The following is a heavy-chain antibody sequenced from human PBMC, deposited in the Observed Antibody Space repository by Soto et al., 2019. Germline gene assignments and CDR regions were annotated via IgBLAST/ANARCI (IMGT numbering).Heavy chain of an antibody. J-gene: IGHJ5*02. V-gene: IGHV1-69*13. CDR3: ARVLYGSGSYYNGEYNWFDP. CDR1: GGTFSSYA. CDR2: IIPIFGTA. D-gene: IGHD3-10*01. Sequence: GDSVKVSCKASGGTFSSYAISWVRQAPGQGLEWMGGIIPIFGTANYAQKFQGRVTITADESTSTAYMGLSSLRSEDTAVYYCARVLYGSGSYYNGEYNWFDPWGQGTLVTVSS.